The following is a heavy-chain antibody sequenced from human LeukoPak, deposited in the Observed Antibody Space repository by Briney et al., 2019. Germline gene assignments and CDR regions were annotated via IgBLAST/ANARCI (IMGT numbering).Heavy chain of an antibody. Sequence: HPGGSLRLSCAASGFTFDDYAMHWVRQAPGKGLEWVSGISWNSGSIGYADSVKGRFTISRDNAKNSLYLQMNSLRAEDTAVYYCARDVGTEMATIMNWFDPWGQGTLVTVSS. D-gene: IGHD5-24*01. J-gene: IGHJ5*02. CDR1: GFTFDDYA. CDR3: ARDVGTEMATIMNWFDP. CDR2: ISWNSGSI. V-gene: IGHV3-9*01.